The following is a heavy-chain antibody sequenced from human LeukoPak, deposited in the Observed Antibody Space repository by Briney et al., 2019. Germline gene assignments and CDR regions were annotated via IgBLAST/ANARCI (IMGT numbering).Heavy chain of an antibody. Sequence: NASETLSLTCTVSGGSISSSTYYWGWIRQPPGKGLEWIGTIFYSGSTYYNPSLKSRVTISVDTSKNQFSLKLSSVTAADTAVYYCARTPAAIAAAEYYYMDVWGKGTTVTVSS. CDR2: IFYSGST. CDR3: ARTPAAIAAAEYYYMDV. CDR1: GGSISSSTYY. D-gene: IGHD6-13*01. J-gene: IGHJ6*03. V-gene: IGHV4-39*07.